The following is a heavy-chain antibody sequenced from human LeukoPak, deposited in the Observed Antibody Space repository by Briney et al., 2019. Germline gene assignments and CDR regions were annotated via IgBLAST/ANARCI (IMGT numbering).Heavy chain of an antibody. D-gene: IGHD3-22*01. Sequence: SETLSLTCTVSGGSISSYYWSWIRQPPGKGLEWIGYIYYSGSTNYNPSLKSRVTISVDTSKNQFSLKLSSVTAADTAVYYCASTPYYYDSSGSSQIYYFDYWGQGTLVTVSS. CDR3: ASTPYYYDSSGSSQIYYFDY. J-gene: IGHJ4*02. CDR2: IYYSGST. CDR1: GGSISSYY. V-gene: IGHV4-59*08.